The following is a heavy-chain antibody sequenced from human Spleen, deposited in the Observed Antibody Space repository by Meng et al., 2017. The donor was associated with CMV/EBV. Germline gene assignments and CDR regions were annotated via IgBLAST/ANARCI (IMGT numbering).Heavy chain of an antibody. Sequence: GESLKISCAASGFTFSRYWMHWVRQAPGKGLVWVSRINTDGSHTNYADSVKGRFTISRDNAKNTLYLQMNSLRADDTAVYYCVRGDSSSWYAFSGDYWGRGTLVTVSS. J-gene: IGHJ4*02. CDR2: INTDGSHT. CDR1: GFTFSRYW. D-gene: IGHD6-13*01. V-gene: IGHV3-74*01. CDR3: VRGDSSSWYAFSGDY.